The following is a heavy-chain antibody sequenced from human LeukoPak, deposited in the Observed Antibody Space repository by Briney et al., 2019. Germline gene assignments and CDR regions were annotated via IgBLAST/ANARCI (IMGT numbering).Heavy chain of an antibody. J-gene: IGHJ4*02. D-gene: IGHD5-18*01. CDR3: ARRYSYGWRGYFDY. V-gene: IGHV4-39*07. Sequence: SETLSLTCTVSGGSISSSSYYWSWIRQPPGKGLEWIGEINHSGSTNYNPSLKSRVTISVDTSKNQFSLKLSPVTAADTAVYYCARRYSYGWRGYFDYWGQGTLVTVSS. CDR2: INHSGST. CDR1: GGSISSSSYY.